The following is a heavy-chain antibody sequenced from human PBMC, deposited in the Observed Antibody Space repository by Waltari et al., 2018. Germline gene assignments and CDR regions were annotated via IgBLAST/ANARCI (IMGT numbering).Heavy chain of an antibody. CDR2: INHSGST. CDR3: AREYYGSGSLDY. V-gene: IGHV4-34*01. Sequence: QVQLQQWGAGLLKPSETLSLTCAVYGGSFSGYYWSWIRQPPGKGLEWIGEINHSGSTNYNPSLKSRVTISVDTSKNQFSLKLSSVTAADTAVYYCAREYYGSGSLDYWGQGTLVTVSS. D-gene: IGHD3-10*01. J-gene: IGHJ4*02. CDR1: GGSFSGYY.